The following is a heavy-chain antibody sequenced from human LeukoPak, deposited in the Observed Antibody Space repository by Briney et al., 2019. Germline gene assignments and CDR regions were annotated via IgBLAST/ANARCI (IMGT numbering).Heavy chain of an antibody. V-gene: IGHV3-74*01. Sequence: GSLRLSCAASGFTFSSYWMHWVRQAPGKGLVWVSRINSDGSSTSYADSVKGRFTISRDNAKNTLYLQMNSLRAEDTAVYYCAREGYCSSTSCYDAFDIWGQGTMVTVSS. CDR1: GFTFSSYW. CDR2: INSDGSST. D-gene: IGHD2-2*01. CDR3: AREGYCSSTSCYDAFDI. J-gene: IGHJ3*02.